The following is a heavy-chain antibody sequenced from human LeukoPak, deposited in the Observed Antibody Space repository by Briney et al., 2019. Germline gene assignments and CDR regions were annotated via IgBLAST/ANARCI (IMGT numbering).Heavy chain of an antibody. V-gene: IGHV3-74*01. J-gene: IGHJ4*02. CDR3: ASSFSTVDY. D-gene: IGHD3/OR15-3a*01. Sequence: PVGSLRLSCAASGFTFSSYWMHWVPQAPGTGRVWVSRISSDGSNTGYADSVKGRFTISRDNAKNTVYLQMNSLNGEDTAVYYCASSFSTVDYWGQGTLVTVSS. CDR2: ISSDGSNT. CDR1: GFTFSSYW.